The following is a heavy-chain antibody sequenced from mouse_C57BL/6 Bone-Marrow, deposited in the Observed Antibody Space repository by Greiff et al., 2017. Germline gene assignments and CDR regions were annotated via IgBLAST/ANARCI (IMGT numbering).Heavy chain of an antibody. J-gene: IGHJ1*03. V-gene: IGHV1-50*01. CDR2: IDPTDGYT. CDR1: GYTFTSYW. D-gene: IGHD6-2*01. CDR3: ASEARDLSWYIDV. Sequence: VQLQQPGAELVKPGASVKLSCKASGYTFTSYWMQWVKQRPGQGLEWIGMIDPTDGYTNYNEKFKGKATLTVDTSSSTAYMQLSRLTSEDSAVYCGASEARDLSWYIDVWGTGTTVTVSS.